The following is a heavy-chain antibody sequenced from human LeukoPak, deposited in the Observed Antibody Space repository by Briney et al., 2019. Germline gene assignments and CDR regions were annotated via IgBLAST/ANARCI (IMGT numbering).Heavy chain of an antibody. CDR2: ISYDGSNK. J-gene: IGHJ4*02. D-gene: IGHD3-22*01. CDR1: GFTFSSYG. Sequence: GGSLRLSCAASGFTFSSYGMHWVRQAPGKGLEWVAVISYDGSNKYYADSVKGRFTISRDNSKNTLYLQMNSLRAEDTAVYYCAKEIRGGDSSGPPSYWGQGTLVTVSS. V-gene: IGHV3-30*18. CDR3: AKEIRGGDSSGPPSY.